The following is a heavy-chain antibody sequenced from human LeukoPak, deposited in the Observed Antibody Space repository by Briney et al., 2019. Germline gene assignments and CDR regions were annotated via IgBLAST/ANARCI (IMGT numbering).Heavy chain of an antibody. CDR1: GYTFTSYG. V-gene: IGHV1-18*01. D-gene: IGHD3-3*01. CDR3: ARAHDFWSGQGVNWFDP. Sequence: ASVKVSCKASGYTFTSYGISWVRQAPGQGLEWMGWISAYNGNTNYAQKLQGRVTMTTDTSTSTAYMELRSLRSDDTAVYYCARAHDFWSGQGVNWFDPWGQGTLVTVSS. CDR2: ISAYNGNT. J-gene: IGHJ5*02.